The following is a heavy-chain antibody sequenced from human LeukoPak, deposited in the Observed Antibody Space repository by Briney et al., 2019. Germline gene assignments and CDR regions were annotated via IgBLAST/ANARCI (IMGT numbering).Heavy chain of an antibody. CDR3: ARADKYYDFWSGYYGVLDY. Sequence: PGGSLRLSCAASGFTFSSYWMSWVRQAPGKGLEWVANIKQDGSEKYYVDSVKGRFTISRDNAKNSLYLQMNSLRAEDTAVYYCARADKYYDFWSGYYGVLDYWGQGTLVTVSS. CDR2: IKQDGSEK. CDR1: GFTFSSYW. J-gene: IGHJ4*02. V-gene: IGHV3-7*01. D-gene: IGHD3-3*01.